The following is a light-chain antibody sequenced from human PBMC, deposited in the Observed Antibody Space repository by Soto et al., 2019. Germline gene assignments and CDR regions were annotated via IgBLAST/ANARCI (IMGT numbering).Light chain of an antibody. CDR1: NSNIGPNY. Sequence: QSLLPHPRSVSWAPGQTVTISCFGSNSNIGPNYVYWYRVLPGTSPRLVLSREKRPSGVADRFSGSKSATSATLAISGLRVDDEGDYFCAAWDDTADDYVFGGGTKVTVL. CDR3: AAWDDTADDYV. J-gene: IGLJ1*01. V-gene: IGLV1-47*01. CDR2: RE.